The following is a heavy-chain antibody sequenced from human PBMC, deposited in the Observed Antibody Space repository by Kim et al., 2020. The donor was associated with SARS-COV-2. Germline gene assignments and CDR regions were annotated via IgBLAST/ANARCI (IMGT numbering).Heavy chain of an antibody. CDR2: IYPGDSDT. CDR3: ARHPQLGDSSGYSITLLDY. J-gene: IGHJ4*02. Sequence: GESLKISCKGSGYSFTSYWIGWVRQMPGKGLEWMGIIYPGDSDTRYSPSFQGQVTISADKSISTAYLQWSSLKASDTAMYYCARHPQLGDSSGYSITLLDYWGQGTLVTVSS. V-gene: IGHV5-51*01. D-gene: IGHD3-22*01. CDR1: GYSFTSYW.